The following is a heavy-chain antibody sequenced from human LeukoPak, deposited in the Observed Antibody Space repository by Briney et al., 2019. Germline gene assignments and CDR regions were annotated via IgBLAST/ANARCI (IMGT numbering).Heavy chain of an antibody. J-gene: IGHJ5*01. CDR2: IYSGRTF. CDR1: AASISSSNHH. Sequence: SETLSLTCTISAASISSSNHHWGWIRQSPGKGLEWIGSIYSGRTFYYNPSLNSRVTISVVTSDQFTLQLNSVTAADTAVYYCVRHDGRGGATMGAFDSWSQGSLVTVSS. D-gene: IGHD5-12*01. CDR3: VRHDGRGGATMGAFDS. V-gene: IGHV4-39*01.